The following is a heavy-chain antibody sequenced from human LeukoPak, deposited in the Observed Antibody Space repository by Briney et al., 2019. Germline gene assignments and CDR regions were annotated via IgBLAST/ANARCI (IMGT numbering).Heavy chain of an antibody. Sequence: GGSLRLSCAASGFTFSDSYMSWIRQVPGKGLEWISYISSSGGTIYYADSVKGRFTISRDNAKNSLYLQMNSLRAGDTAVYYCAKEGGDRGEGYFDYWGQGTLVTVSS. CDR3: AKEGGDRGEGYFDY. CDR1: GFTFSDSY. D-gene: IGHD3-10*01. J-gene: IGHJ4*02. CDR2: ISSSGGTI. V-gene: IGHV3-11*01.